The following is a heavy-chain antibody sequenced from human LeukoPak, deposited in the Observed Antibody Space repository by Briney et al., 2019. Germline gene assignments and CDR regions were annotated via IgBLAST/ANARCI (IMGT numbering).Heavy chain of an antibody. J-gene: IGHJ4*02. CDR2: IFHSGNT. CDR3: ARTFAYANTAMVRDY. Sequence: SETLSLTCAVSDYSISSGYYWGCIRQPPGKGLEWIGSIFHSGNTYYNPSLKSRVTISVDTSKNQFSLKLSSVTAADTAVYYGARTFAYANTAMVRDYWGQGTLVTVSP. V-gene: IGHV4-38-2*01. CDR1: DYSISSGYY. D-gene: IGHD5-18*01.